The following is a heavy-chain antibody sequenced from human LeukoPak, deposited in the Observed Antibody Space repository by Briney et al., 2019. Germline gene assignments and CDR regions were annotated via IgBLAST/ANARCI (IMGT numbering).Heavy chain of an antibody. Sequence: ASVKVSCKASGYTFTSYYMHWVRQAPGQGLEWMGIINPSGGSTSYAQKFQGRVTMTRDTSTSTVYMEPSSLRSEDTAVYYCARDDEGGAFDIWGQGTMVTVSS. J-gene: IGHJ3*02. V-gene: IGHV1-46*01. CDR3: ARDDEGGAFDI. D-gene: IGHD3-16*01. CDR1: GYTFTSYY. CDR2: INPSGGST.